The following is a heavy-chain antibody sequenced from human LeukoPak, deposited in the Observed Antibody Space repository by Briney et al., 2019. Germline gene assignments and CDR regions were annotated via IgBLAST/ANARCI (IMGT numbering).Heavy chain of an antibody. CDR2: VSISSGTI. J-gene: IGHJ4*02. V-gene: IGHV3-48*04. CDR3: ARAMSTFGGVRNYFDS. Sequence: GGSLRLSCAASGFTFSGHNMNWVRQAPGKGLEWISFVSISSGTIYYADSVNGRFRISRDNAKSSLDLEMNSLRAEDTAVYYCARAMSTFGGVRNYFDSWGQGTLVTVST. D-gene: IGHD3-16*01. CDR1: GFTFSGHN.